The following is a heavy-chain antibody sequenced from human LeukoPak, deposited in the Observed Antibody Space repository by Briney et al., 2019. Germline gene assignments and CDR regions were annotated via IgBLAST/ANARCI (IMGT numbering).Heavy chain of an antibody. CDR1: GFTSSSYW. J-gene: IGHJ4*02. CDR2: IKQDGSEK. D-gene: IGHD1-26*01. CDR3: ARRSGSYDY. V-gene: IGHV3-7*01. Sequence: GGSLRLSCAASGFTSSSYWMSWVRQAPGKGLEWVANIKQDGSEKYYVDSVKGRFTISRDNAKNSLYLQMNSLRAEDTAVYYCARRSGSYDYWGQRTLVTVSS.